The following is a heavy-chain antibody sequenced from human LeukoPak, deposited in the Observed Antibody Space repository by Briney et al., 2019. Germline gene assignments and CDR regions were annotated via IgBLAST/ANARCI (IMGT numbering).Heavy chain of an antibody. CDR3: ARLRFLEWFHDY. CDR1: GGSISSYY. V-gene: IGHV4-59*01. J-gene: IGHJ4*02. D-gene: IGHD3-3*01. Sequence: SETLSLTCTGSGGSISSYYWSWIRQPPGKGLEWIGYIYYSGSTNYNPSLKSRVTISVDTSKNQFSLKLSSVTAADTAVYYCARLRFLEWFHDYWGQGTLVTDSS. CDR2: IYYSGST.